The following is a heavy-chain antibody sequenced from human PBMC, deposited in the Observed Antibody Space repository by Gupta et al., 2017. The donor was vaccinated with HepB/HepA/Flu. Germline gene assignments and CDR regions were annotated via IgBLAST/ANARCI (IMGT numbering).Heavy chain of an antibody. CDR2: IYWDDDK. Sequence: QITLKESGPTLVKPTQTLTLTCTFSGFSLSTSGVGVGWIRQPPGKALEWLALIYWDDDKRYSPSLKSRLTITKDTSKNQVVLTMTNMDPVDTATYYCAHGARDYVWGSYRAYYFDYWGQGTLVTVSS. J-gene: IGHJ4*02. V-gene: IGHV2-5*02. CDR1: GFSLSTSGVG. CDR3: AHGARDYVWGSYRAYYFDY. D-gene: IGHD3-16*01.